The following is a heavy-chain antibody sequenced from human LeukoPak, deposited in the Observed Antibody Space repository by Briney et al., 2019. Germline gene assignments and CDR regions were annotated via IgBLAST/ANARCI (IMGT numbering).Heavy chain of an antibody. Sequence: GGSLRLSCAASGFSFSNYWMHWVRHAPGKGLVWVSRINSDGSSTSYADSAQGRFTISRDNAKNTLYLQMNSLRAEDTAVYYCAREGTMVRGVIKSYYYYYMDVWGKGTTVTISS. V-gene: IGHV3-74*01. CDR1: GFSFSNYW. CDR3: AREGTMVRGVIKSYYYYYMDV. CDR2: INSDGSST. D-gene: IGHD3-10*01. J-gene: IGHJ6*03.